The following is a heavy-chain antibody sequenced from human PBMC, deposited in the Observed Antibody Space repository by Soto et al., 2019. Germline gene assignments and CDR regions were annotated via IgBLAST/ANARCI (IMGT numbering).Heavy chain of an antibody. J-gene: IGHJ4*02. CDR3: AITNDFWSGYYRGLVY. CDR1: GFTFDDYA. CDR2: ISWNSGSI. Sequence: EVQLVESGGGLVQPGRSLRLSCAASGFTFDDYAMHWVRQAPGKGLEWVSGISWNSGSIGYADSVKGRFTISRDNAKNSLYLQMNSLRAEDTALYYCAITNDFWSGYYRGLVYWGQGTLVTVSS. D-gene: IGHD3-3*01. V-gene: IGHV3-9*01.